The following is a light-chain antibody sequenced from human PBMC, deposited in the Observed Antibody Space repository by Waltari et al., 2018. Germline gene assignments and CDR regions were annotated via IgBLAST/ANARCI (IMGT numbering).Light chain of an antibody. V-gene: IGKV4-1*01. Sequence: DIVMTQSPASLAVSLGERATIHCKSRQSVLYSSNNKNYLAWYQQKPGQPPKLLIYWASTRESGVPDRFSGSGSGTDFTLTISSLQAEDVAVYYCQQYYSIPYTFGQGTKLEIK. CDR3: QQYYSIPYT. CDR2: WAS. CDR1: QSVLYSSNNKNY. J-gene: IGKJ2*01.